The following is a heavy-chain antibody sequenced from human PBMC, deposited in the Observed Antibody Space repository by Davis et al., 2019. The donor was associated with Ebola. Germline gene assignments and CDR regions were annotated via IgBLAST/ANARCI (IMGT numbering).Heavy chain of an antibody. CDR2: IIPILGIA. CDR3: ARDRGSYYRETFDI. Sequence: AASVKVSCKASGGTFSSYTISWVRQAPGQGLEWMGRIIPILGIANYAQKFQGRVTITADKSTSTAYMELSSLRSDDTAVYYCARDRGSYYRETFDIWGQGTMVTVSS. CDR1: GGTFSSYT. V-gene: IGHV1-69*04. J-gene: IGHJ3*02. D-gene: IGHD1-26*01.